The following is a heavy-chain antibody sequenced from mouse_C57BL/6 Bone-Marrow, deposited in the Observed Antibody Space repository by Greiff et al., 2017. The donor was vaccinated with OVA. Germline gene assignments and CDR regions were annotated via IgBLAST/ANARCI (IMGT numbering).Heavy chain of an antibody. CDR2: IYPGDGDT. D-gene: IGHD2-5*01. J-gene: IGHJ4*01. CDR1: GYAFSSYW. V-gene: IGHV1-80*01. CDR3: ALAYYSNYYAMDY. Sequence: VQLQQSGAELVKPGASVKISCKASGYAFSSYWMNWVKQRPGKGLEWIGQIYPGDGDTNYNGKFKGKATLTADKSSNTAYLQLSSLTSEDTAIYYCALAYYSNYYAMDYWGQGTSVTVSS.